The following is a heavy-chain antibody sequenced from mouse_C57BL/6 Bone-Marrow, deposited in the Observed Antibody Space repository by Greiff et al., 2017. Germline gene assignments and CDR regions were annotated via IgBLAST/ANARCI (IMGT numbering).Heavy chain of an antibody. V-gene: IGHV1-52*01. CDR1: GYTFTSYW. D-gene: IGHD2-4*01. Sequence: VQLQQPGAELVRPGSSVKLSCKASGYTFTSYWMHWVKQRPIQGLEWIGNIDPSDSETHYNQKFKDKATLTVDKSSSTAYMQLSSLTSEDSAVYYCARRAYYDYDGFAYWGQGTLVTVSA. J-gene: IGHJ3*01. CDR3: ARRAYYDYDGFAY. CDR2: IDPSDSET.